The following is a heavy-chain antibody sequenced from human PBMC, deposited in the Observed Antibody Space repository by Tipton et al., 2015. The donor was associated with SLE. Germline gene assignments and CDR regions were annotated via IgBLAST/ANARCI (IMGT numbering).Heavy chain of an antibody. Sequence: TLSLTCSVSGGSMIYGDDYWSWIRQHPEKGLEWIGYIFYSGNTYYNPSLRSRVSISIDTSKNQFSLRLNPMTAADTAVYYCARQIFTYSDRIPDAFDFWGQGKMVIVSS. CDR3: ARQIFTYSDRIPDAFDF. J-gene: IGHJ3*01. D-gene: IGHD3-22*01. CDR2: IFYSGNT. CDR1: GGSMIYGDDY. V-gene: IGHV4-31*03.